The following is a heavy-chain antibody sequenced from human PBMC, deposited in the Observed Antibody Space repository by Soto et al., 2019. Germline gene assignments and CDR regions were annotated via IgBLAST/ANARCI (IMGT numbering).Heavy chain of an antibody. J-gene: IGHJ5*02. CDR3: AREREAYGSGSYLNWFDP. Sequence: SVKVSCKASGGTFSSYTISWVRQAPGQGLEWMGRIIPILGIANYAQKFQGRVTITADKSTSTAYMELSSLRSEDTAVYYCAREREAYGSGSYLNWFDPWGQGTLVTVSS. D-gene: IGHD3-10*01. CDR2: IIPILGIA. CDR1: GGTFSSYT. V-gene: IGHV1-69*04.